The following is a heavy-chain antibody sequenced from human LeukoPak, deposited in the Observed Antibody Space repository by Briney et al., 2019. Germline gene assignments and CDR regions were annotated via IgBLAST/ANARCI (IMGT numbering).Heavy chain of an antibody. CDR1: GGSISSSSYY. Sequence: SETLSLTCTVSGGSISSSSYYWGWIRQPPGKGLEWIGSIYYSGSTYYNPSLKSRVTISVEPSKNQFSLRLSSVTAADTAVYYCARHIRYCSGGSCYSAAIDYWGQGTLVTVSS. CDR3: ARHIRYCSGGSCYSAAIDY. V-gene: IGHV4-39*01. D-gene: IGHD2-15*01. J-gene: IGHJ4*02. CDR2: IYYSGST.